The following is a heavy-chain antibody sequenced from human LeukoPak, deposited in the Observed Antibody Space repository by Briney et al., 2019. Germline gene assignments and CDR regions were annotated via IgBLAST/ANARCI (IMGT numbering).Heavy chain of an antibody. D-gene: IGHD3-3*01. Sequence: AGGSLRLSCAASGFTFSSYAMSWVRQAPGKGLEWVSAISGSGGSTYYADSVKGRFTISRDNSKNTLYLQMNSLRAEDTAVYYCARDLPPYYDFWSGRLDYWGQGTLVTVSS. V-gene: IGHV3-23*01. J-gene: IGHJ4*02. CDR2: ISGSGGST. CDR3: ARDLPPYYDFWSGRLDY. CDR1: GFTFSSYA.